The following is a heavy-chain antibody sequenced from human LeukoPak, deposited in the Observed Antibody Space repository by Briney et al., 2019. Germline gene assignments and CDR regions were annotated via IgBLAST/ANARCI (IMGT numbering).Heavy chain of an antibody. V-gene: IGHV3-33*01. CDR2: IWYDGSNK. D-gene: IGHD3-10*01. CDR3: AREYYGSGSSYYFDY. J-gene: IGHJ4*02. CDR1: GLTFISYG. Sequence: PDRSLRLSCAASGLTFISYGMHWVRKAPSKGLEWVAVIWYDGSNKYYADSVKGRFTISRDNSKNTLYQQMNSLRAEDTAVYYCAREYYGSGSSYYFDYWGQGTLVTVSS.